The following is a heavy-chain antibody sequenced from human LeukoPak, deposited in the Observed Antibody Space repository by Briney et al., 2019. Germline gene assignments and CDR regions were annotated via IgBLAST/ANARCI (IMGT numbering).Heavy chain of an antibody. CDR1: GFTFGSYA. Sequence: GGSLRLSCAASGFTFGSYAMHWVRQAPGKGLEWVAVISYDGSNKYYADSVKGRFTISRDNSKNTLYLQMNSLRAEDTAVYYCARVGNCSGGSCYFDYWGQGTLVTVSS. CDR3: ARVGNCSGGSCYFDY. V-gene: IGHV3-30-3*01. J-gene: IGHJ4*02. CDR2: ISYDGSNK. D-gene: IGHD2-15*01.